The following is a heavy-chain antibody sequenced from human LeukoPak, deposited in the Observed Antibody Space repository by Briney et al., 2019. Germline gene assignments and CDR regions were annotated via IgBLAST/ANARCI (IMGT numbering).Heavy chain of an antibody. D-gene: IGHD3-3*01. CDR2: IIPIFGTA. Sequence: SVKVSCKASGGTFSSYAISWVRQAPGQGLKWMGGIIPIFGTANYAQKFQGRVTITTDESTSTAYMELSSLRSEDTAVYYCASHRGLEWLEAFDIWGQGTMVTVSS. J-gene: IGHJ3*02. CDR3: ASHRGLEWLEAFDI. CDR1: GGTFSSYA. V-gene: IGHV1-69*05.